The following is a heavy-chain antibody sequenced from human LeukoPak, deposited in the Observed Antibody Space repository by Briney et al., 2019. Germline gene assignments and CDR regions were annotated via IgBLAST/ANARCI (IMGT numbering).Heavy chain of an antibody. V-gene: IGHV4-34*01. J-gene: IGHJ3*02. CDR3: ARPGAAHAAFDI. CDR1: GGSFSGYY. D-gene: IGHD1-26*01. CDR2: INHSGST. Sequence: SQTLSLTCAVYGGSFSGYYWSWIRQLPGKGLEWIGEINHSGSTNYNPSLKSRVTISVDTSKNQFSLKLSSVTAADTAVYYCARPGAAHAAFDIWGQGTMVTVSS.